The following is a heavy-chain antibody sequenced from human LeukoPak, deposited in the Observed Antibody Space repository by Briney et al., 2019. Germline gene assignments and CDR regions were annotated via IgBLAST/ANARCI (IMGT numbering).Heavy chain of an antibody. CDR3: ARVGSYDSSGYYYFDY. J-gene: IGHJ4*02. Sequence: PSETLSLTCAVSIYSISSGYYCGRIRQPPGKGLAWIGNIYHSGSTYYNPSLKSRLTMSVDTSKNQFSLKLSSVTAADTAVYYCARVGSYDSSGYYYFDYWGQGTLVTVSS. D-gene: IGHD3-22*01. CDR2: IYHSGST. V-gene: IGHV4-38-2*01. CDR1: IYSISSGYY.